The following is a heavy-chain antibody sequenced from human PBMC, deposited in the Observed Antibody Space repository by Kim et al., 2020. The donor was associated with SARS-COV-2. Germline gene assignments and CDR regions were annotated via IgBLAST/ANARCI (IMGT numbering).Heavy chain of an antibody. CDR2: ISSSSGAI. D-gene: IGHD5-18*01. V-gene: IGHV3-21*06. Sequence: GGSLRLSCATSGFTFSNSDMNWVRQAPGKGLEWVAYISSSSGAIYYADSVRGRFTISRDNAKTSLYLQMNNLRVEDTALYYCAGDRRRTAREGGMDVWGQETTVTVSS. CDR3: AGDRRRTAREGGMDV. CDR1: GFTFSNSD. J-gene: IGHJ6*02.